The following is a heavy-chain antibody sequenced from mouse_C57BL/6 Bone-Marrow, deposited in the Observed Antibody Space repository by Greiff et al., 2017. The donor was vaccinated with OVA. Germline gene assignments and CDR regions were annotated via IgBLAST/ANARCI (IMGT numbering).Heavy chain of an antibody. D-gene: IGHD1-1*01. CDR2: IDPSDSYT. J-gene: IGHJ3*01. CDR1: GYTFTSYW. V-gene: IGHV1-69*01. Sequence: QVQLQQPGAELVMPGASVKLSCKASGYTFTSYWMHWVKQRPGHGLEWIGEIDPSDSYTNYNQKFKGKSTLTVDKSSSTAYMQLSSLTSEDSAVYYCARPLYYYGSRGFAYWGQGTLVTVSA. CDR3: ARPLYYYGSRGFAY.